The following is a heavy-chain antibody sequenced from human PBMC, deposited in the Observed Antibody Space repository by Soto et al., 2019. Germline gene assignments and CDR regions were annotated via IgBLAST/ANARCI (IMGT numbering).Heavy chain of an antibody. CDR3: ARQSEYYYASGRAAPLYGMDV. Sequence: PSETLSLTCTVCGGSISSTSSYWGWIRQPPGKGLEWIGNIYYSGSTYNNPSLKSRVTISVDTSKNQFSLKLNSVTAADTAVYYCARQSEYYYASGRAAPLYGMDVWGQGTTVTVSS. J-gene: IGHJ6*02. V-gene: IGHV4-39*01. CDR1: GGSISSTSSY. D-gene: IGHD3-10*01. CDR2: IYYSGST.